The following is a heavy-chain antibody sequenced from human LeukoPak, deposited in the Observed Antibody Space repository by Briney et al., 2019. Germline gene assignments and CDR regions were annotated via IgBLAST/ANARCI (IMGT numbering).Heavy chain of an antibody. CDR2: IYDDGST. J-gene: IGHJ4*02. CDR3: ARVQDSGLFRWY. CDR1: GFTVSNKY. Sequence: GGSLRLSCATSGFTVSNKYMTWVRQATGKGLEWVSVIYDDGSTFYADSVRGRFTISRDNTKNTLYLQMNSLRAEDTAVYYCARVQDSGLFRWYWGQGTLVTVSS. V-gene: IGHV3-66*01. D-gene: IGHD1-26*01.